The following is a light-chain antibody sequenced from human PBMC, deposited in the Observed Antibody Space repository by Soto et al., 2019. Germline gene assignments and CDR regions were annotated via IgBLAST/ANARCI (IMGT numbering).Light chain of an antibody. CDR3: SSYTRSATWV. Sequence: QSALTQPASVSGSPGQSITISCIGTSSDVGGYNYVSWYQQHPGKAPKLMVFEVSNRPSGVSNRFSGFKSGNTASLTISGLQTEDEADYYCSSYTRSATWVFGGGTKLTVL. CDR2: EVS. V-gene: IGLV2-14*01. J-gene: IGLJ3*02. CDR1: SSDVGGYNY.